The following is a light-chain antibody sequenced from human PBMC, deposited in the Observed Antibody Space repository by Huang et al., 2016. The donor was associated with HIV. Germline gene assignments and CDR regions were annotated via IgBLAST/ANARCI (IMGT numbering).Light chain of an antibody. J-gene: IGKJ3*01. Sequence: EVVMPQSPATLSVSPGERATLSCRASPSVSTKLAWYQHKPGQAPRLLMYGASTRATGIPARFSGSGSGTEFTLTISSLQSEDFAVYYCQHYNNWPPFTFGPGTKVDIK. CDR3: QHYNNWPPFT. CDR2: GAS. V-gene: IGKV3-15*01. CDR1: PSVSTK.